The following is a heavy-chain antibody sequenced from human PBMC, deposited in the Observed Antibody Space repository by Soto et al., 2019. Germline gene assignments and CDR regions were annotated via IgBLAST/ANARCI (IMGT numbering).Heavy chain of an antibody. Sequence: QVQLVQSGAEVQKPGSSVKVSCKASGGTFSSYAFSWVRQAPGQGLEWMGGIIPIFGTANYAQKFQGRVTITADESTSTAYMELSSLRSEDTAAYYCARDIGYSGSYYGNYWGQGTLVTVSS. V-gene: IGHV1-69*01. J-gene: IGHJ4*02. D-gene: IGHD1-26*01. CDR2: IIPIFGTA. CDR3: ARDIGYSGSYYGNY. CDR1: GGTFSSYA.